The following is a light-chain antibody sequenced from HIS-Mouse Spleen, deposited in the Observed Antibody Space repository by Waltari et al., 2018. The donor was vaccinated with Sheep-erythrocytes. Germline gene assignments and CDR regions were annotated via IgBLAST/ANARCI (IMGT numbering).Light chain of an antibody. Sequence: QSALTQPRSVSGSPGQSVTISCTGTSSDVGGYNYVSWYQPHPGKAPKRMIYDVSKRPSGVPDRFSGSKSGNTASLTSSGLQAEDEADYYCCSYAGSYNHVFATGTKVTVL. CDR3: CSYAGSYNHV. V-gene: IGLV2-11*01. CDR2: DVS. J-gene: IGLJ1*01. CDR1: SSDVGGYNY.